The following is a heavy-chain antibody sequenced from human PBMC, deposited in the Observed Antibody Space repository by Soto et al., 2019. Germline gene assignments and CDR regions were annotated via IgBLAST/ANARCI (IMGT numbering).Heavy chain of an antibody. CDR3: ARPLWRNDYNWGYFDL. CDR1: GFTFSSYA. Sequence: HPGGSLRLSCAASGFTFSSYAMHWVRQAPGKGLEWVAVISYDGSNKYYAESVKGRFTISRDNSKNTLYQQMNSQKAEDTAVYYCARPLWRNDYNWGYFDLWGRGTLVTVSS. J-gene: IGHJ2*01. D-gene: IGHD4-4*01. V-gene: IGHV3-30-3*01. CDR2: ISYDGSNK.